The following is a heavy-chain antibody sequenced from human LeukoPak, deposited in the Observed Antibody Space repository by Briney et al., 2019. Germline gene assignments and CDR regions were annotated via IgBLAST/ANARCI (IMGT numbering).Heavy chain of an antibody. CDR3: AKDMEMATILEGPSADY. V-gene: IGHV3-30*18. CDR1: GFTFSSYG. D-gene: IGHD5-24*01. J-gene: IGHJ4*02. Sequence: PGRSLRLSCAASGFTFSSYGMHWVRQAPGKGLEWVAVISYDGSNKYYADSVKGRFTISRDNSKNTLCLQMNSLRAEDTAVYYCAKDMEMATILEGPSADYWGQGTLVTVSS. CDR2: ISYDGSNK.